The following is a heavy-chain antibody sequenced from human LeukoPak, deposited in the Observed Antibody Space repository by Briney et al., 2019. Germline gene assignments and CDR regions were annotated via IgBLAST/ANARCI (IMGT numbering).Heavy chain of an antibody. D-gene: IGHD3-10*01. J-gene: IGHJ4*02. CDR1: GFTFSDYY. CDR2: ISSSGSTI. Sequence: GGSLRLSCAASGFTFSDYYMSWIRQAPGKGLEWVSYISSSGSTIYYAESVKGRFTISRDNAKNSLYPQMNSLRAEDTAVYYCAREAYYYGSGTYYRPIDYWGQGTLVTVSS. CDR3: AREAYYYGSGTYYRPIDY. V-gene: IGHV3-11*01.